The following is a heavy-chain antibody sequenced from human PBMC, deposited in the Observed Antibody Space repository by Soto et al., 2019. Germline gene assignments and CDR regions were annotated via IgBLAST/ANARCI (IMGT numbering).Heavy chain of an antibody. Sequence: GESLKISCKGSGYSFTSYWISWVRQMPGKGLEWMGRIDPSDSYTNYSPSFQGHVTISADKSISTAYLQWSSLKASDTAMYYCAKGTGIAAAGYGEAYNWFDPWGQGTLVTVSS. CDR2: IDPSDSYT. D-gene: IGHD6-13*01. V-gene: IGHV5-10-1*01. CDR1: GYSFTSYW. CDR3: AKGTGIAAAGYGEAYNWFDP. J-gene: IGHJ5*02.